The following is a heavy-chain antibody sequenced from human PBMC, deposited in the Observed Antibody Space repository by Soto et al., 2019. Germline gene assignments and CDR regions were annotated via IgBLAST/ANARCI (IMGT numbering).Heavy chain of an antibody. CDR3: TRLDPYSSGYYFDY. CDR2: IRSKANSYAT. CDR1: GFTFSGSA. V-gene: IGHV3-73*01. J-gene: IGHJ4*02. D-gene: IGHD3-22*01. Sequence: RRLSCAASGFTFSGSAMHWVRQASGKGLEWVGRIRSKANSYATAYAASVKGRFTISGDDSKNTAYLQMNSLKTEDTAVYYCTRLDPYSSGYYFDYWGQGTLVTVSS.